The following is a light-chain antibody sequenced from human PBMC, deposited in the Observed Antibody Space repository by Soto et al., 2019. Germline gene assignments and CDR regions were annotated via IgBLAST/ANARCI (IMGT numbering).Light chain of an antibody. Sequence: QSVLIQPPSVSGSPGQSVTISCTGTSSDVGSYDYVSWYQQHPGTVPKPMIYNVNTQPSGVPDRFSGSKSGNTASLTISGLQAEDEADYYCSSYTSSGTWVFGGGTQLTVL. CDR1: SSDVGSYDY. CDR3: SSYTSSGTWV. V-gene: IGLV2-18*02. CDR2: NVN. J-gene: IGLJ3*02.